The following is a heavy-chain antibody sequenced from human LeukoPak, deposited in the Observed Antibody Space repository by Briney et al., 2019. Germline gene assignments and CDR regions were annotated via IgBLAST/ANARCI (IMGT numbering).Heavy chain of an antibody. CDR2: TYYSGST. CDR1: GGSISSGDYY. Sequence: PSQTLSLTCTVSGGSISSGDYYWRWIRQPPGKGLEWIGYTYYSGSTYYNPSLKSRVTISVDTSKNQFSLKLSSVTAADTAVYYCARSTPSLYGDTPSAFDIWGQGTMVTVSS. CDR3: ARSTPSLYGDTPSAFDI. D-gene: IGHD4-17*01. V-gene: IGHV4-30-4*01. J-gene: IGHJ3*02.